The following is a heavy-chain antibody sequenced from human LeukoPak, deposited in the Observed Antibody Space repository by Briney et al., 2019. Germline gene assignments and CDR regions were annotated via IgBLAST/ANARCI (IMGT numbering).Heavy chain of an antibody. CDR1: GFSFSTYG. CDR2: ITDSGDGV. CDR3: AKDSPILTI. V-gene: IGHV3-23*01. D-gene: IGHD3-3*01. Sequence: GRSLRLSCAASGFSFSTYGMHWVRQAPGKGLEWVSAITDSGDGVYYADSVTGRFTISRDSSKDTLYLQMNNLRADDTAVYYCAKDSPILTIWGQGTMVTVSS. J-gene: IGHJ3*02.